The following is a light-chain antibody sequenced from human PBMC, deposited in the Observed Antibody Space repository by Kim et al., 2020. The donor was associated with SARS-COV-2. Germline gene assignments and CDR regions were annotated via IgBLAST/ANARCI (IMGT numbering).Light chain of an antibody. CDR1: GSNIGSDYV. V-gene: IGLV1-40*01. Sequence: QRVTISCNGNGSNIGSDYVVHWYHQLPGAAPKVVIYANHKRPSGVPDRFSGSQSGPSASLAITGLQPDDEGYYYCQSYDSNLRGAVFGGGTRLTVL. J-gene: IGLJ3*02. CDR2: ANH. CDR3: QSYDSNLRGAV.